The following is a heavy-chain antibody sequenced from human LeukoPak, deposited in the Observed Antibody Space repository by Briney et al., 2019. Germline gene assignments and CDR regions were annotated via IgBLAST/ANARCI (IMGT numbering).Heavy chain of an antibody. CDR2: INAGNGNT. V-gene: IGHV1-3*01. J-gene: IGHJ4*02. CDR3: EREIDRDGYNRFFDY. CDR1: GYTFTTYA. D-gene: IGHD5-24*01. Sequence: ASVKVSCKASGYTFTTYAMHWVRQAPGQRLEWMGWINAGNGNTKYSQKFQGRVTFTRDTSAYTVYMDLTSLRSEDTAIYYCEREIDRDGYNRFFDYWGQGTLVTVSS.